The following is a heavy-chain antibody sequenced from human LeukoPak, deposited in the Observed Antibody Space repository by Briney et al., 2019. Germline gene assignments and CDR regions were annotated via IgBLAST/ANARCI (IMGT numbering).Heavy chain of an antibody. Sequence: SETLSLTCTVSGGSISSYYWSWIRQPPGKGLEWIGYIYYSGSTNYNPSLKSRVTISVDTSKNQFSLKLSSVTAADTAVYYYARTDGPYYYYGMDVWGQGTTVTVSS. D-gene: IGHD2-8*01. CDR3: ARTDGPYYYYGMDV. J-gene: IGHJ6*02. V-gene: IGHV4-59*08. CDR1: GGSISSYY. CDR2: IYYSGST.